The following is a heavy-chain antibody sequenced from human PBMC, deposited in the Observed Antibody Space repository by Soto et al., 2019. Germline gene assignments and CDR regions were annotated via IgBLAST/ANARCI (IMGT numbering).Heavy chain of an antibody. CDR2: INPNSGGT. CDR1: GYTFTGYY. CDR3: ARRLASRSPSSI. J-gene: IGHJ3*02. V-gene: IGHV1-2*04. Sequence: ASVKVSCKVSGYTFTGYYMHWVRQAPGQGLEWMGWINPNSGGTNYAQKFQGWVTMTRDTSISTAYMELSRLRSDDTAVYYCARRLASRSPSSICGRRTMVTVSS. D-gene: IGHD2-21*01.